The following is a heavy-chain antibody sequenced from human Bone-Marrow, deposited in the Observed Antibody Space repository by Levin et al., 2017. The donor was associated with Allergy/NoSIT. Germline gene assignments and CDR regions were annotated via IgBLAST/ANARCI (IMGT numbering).Heavy chain of an antibody. CDR2: IMQDGSQK. D-gene: IGHD3-3*01. CDR1: GFTFSSYW. J-gene: IGHJ4*02. Sequence: GESLKISCEASGFTFSSYWMSWVRQAPGKGLEWVAHIMQDGSQKYYVDSVKGRFTISRDNTKNSLYLEMNSLRVEDTALYYCARVSNPYYDFWSGYRHWGQGTLVTVSS. CDR3: ARVSNPYYDFWSGYRH. V-gene: IGHV3-7*03.